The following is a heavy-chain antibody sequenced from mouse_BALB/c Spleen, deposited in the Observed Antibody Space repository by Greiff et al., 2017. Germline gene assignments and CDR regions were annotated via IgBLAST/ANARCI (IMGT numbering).Heavy chain of an antibody. V-gene: IGHV1-54*01. J-gene: IGHJ4*01. Sequence: QVQLQQSGAELVRPGTSVKVSCKASGYAFTNYLIEWVKQRPGQGLEWIGVINPGSGGTNYNEKFKGKATLTADKSSSTAYMQLSSLTSDDSAVYFCARSRLLRAMDYWGQGTSVTVSS. CDR3: ARSRLLRAMDY. CDR1: GYAFTNYL. D-gene: IGHD2-1*01. CDR2: INPGSGGT.